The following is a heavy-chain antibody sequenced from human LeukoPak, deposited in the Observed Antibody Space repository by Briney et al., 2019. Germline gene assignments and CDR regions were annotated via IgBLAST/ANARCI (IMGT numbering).Heavy chain of an antibody. J-gene: IGHJ4*02. CDR2: ISYDGVNQ. Sequence: PGGSLRLSCAASRFTFSNYAMHWVRQAPGKGLEWVAVISYDGVNQYYADSVKGRFTISRDNAKNSLYLQMNSLRAEDTAVYYCARVSLYGDYPNYFDYWGQGTLVTVSS. V-gene: IGHV3-30*04. CDR1: RFTFSNYA. CDR3: ARVSLYGDYPNYFDY. D-gene: IGHD4-17*01.